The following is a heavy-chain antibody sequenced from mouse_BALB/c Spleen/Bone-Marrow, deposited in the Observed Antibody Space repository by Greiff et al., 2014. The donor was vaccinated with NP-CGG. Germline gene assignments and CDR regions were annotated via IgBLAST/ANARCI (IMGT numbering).Heavy chain of an antibody. Sequence: SGPELVKPGASVKISCKASGYSFTGYFMNWVKQSHGKSLEWIGRINPYNGDTFYNQKFKGKATLTVDKSSSTAHMELLSLTSEDSAVYYCGKVYDYDGWYFDVWGAGTTVTVSS. V-gene: IGHV1-37*01. CDR2: INPYNGDT. CDR1: GYSFTGYF. J-gene: IGHJ1*01. D-gene: IGHD2-4*01. CDR3: GKVYDYDGWYFDV.